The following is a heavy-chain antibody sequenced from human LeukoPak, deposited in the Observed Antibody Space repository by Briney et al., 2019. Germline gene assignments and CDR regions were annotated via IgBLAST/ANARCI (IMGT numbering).Heavy chain of an antibody. CDR3: ARDIGSGTTSY. D-gene: IGHD1-1*01. J-gene: IGHJ4*02. CDR1: GFTFSDFY. Sequence: GGSLRLSCAASGFTFSDFYMNWIRQAQGKGLEWVAYISSSGSTIYYADSVKGRFTISRDNAENSLYLQMNSLRAEDTAVYYCARDIGSGTTSYWGQGTLVTVSS. CDR2: ISSSGSTI. V-gene: IGHV3-11*04.